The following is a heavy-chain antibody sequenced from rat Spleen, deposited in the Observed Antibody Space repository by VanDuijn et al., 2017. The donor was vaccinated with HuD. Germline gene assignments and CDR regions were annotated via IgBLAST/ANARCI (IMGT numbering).Heavy chain of an antibody. CDR1: GFTFSDYN. J-gene: IGHJ2*01. V-gene: IGHV5-27*01. Sequence: EVQLVESGGGLVQPGRSLKLSCAASGFTFSDYNMAWVRQAPTKGLEWVAYISPGGGSTYYRDSVKDRFTISRDNAKSTLYLQMDSLRSEDTATYYCTTDRLGADYFDYWGQGVMVTVSS. CDR3: TTDRLGADYFDY. CDR2: ISPGGGST. D-gene: IGHD5-1*01.